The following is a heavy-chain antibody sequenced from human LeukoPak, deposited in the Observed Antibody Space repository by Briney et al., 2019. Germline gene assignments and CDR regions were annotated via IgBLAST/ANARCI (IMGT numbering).Heavy chain of an antibody. D-gene: IGHD6-6*01. CDR2: IYYSVST. V-gene: IGHV4-59*08. J-gene: IGHJ4*02. CDR1: GGSISSYY. Sequence: PSETLSLTCTVSGGSISSYYWSWIRQPPGKGLEWIGYIYYSVSTNYNPSLKSRVTISVDTSKNQFSLKLTSVTAADTAVYYCARRMYGSSFDYWGQGTVVTVSS. CDR3: ARRMYGSSFDY.